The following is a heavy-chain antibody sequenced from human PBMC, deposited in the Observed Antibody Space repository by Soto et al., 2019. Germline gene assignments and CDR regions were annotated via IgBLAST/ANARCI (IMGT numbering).Heavy chain of an antibody. CDR2: IYYSGNT. J-gene: IGHJ5*02. CDR1: GGSISTYY. D-gene: IGHD2-2*02. Sequence: QVQLQESGPGLVKPSETLSLTCTVSGGSISTYYWSWIRQPPGKGLEWIAYIYYSGNTNYNPSLKSRVPISVDTSKNQVSLKLSSVTAADTAVYYCAYTAEGWFDTWGQGTLVTVSS. CDR3: AYTAEGWFDT. V-gene: IGHV4-59*08.